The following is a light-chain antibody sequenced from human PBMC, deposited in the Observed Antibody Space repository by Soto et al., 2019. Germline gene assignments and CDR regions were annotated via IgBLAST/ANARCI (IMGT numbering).Light chain of an antibody. V-gene: IGKV3-15*01. CDR2: GAS. CDR1: QSVTTN. J-gene: IGKJ1*01. Sequence: EGVMAQSPATLAVSPGGRAALCCGAGQSVTTNLAWYQQKPGQAPRLLIYGASTRATGIPARFSGSGSGTEFTLTTSSLQSEDFAVYYCQQYNNWPPPWTFGQGTKVDIK. CDR3: QQYNNWPPPWT.